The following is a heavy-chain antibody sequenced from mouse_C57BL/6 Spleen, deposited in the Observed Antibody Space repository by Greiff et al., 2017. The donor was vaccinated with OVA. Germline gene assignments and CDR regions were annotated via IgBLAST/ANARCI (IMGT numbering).Heavy chain of an antibody. CDR1: GYAFSSYW. J-gene: IGHJ2*01. V-gene: IGHV1-80*01. Sequence: VQRVESGAELVKPGASVKISCKASGYAFSSYWMNWVKQRPGKGLEWIGQIYPGDGDTNYNGKFKGKATLTADKSSSTAYMQLSSLTSEDSAVYFCARTGNWGFDYWGQGTTLTVSS. D-gene: IGHD4-1*01. CDR2: IYPGDGDT. CDR3: ARTGNWGFDY.